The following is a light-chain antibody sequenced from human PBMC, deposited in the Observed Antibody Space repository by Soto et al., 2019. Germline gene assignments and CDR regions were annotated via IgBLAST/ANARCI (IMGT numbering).Light chain of an antibody. CDR1: QCVSAGD. J-gene: IGKJ2*01. V-gene: IGKV3-20*01. CDR2: GVS. Sequence: EIVLTQSPGNLPLSPGERATLSCRAGQCVSAGDLAWYQQKAGQAPRLLIDGVSHRATGTPDRFSASGSGTDFTLTISRLEPDDFAVYYCQQFGSSLYTFGQGTKLEIK. CDR3: QQFGSSLYT.